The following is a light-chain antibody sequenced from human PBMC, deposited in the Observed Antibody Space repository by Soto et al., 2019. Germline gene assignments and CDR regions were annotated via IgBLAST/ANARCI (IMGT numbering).Light chain of an antibody. J-gene: IGKJ1*01. Sequence: DIVLTQSPGTLSLSPGERATLSCRASQSVSSSYLAWYQQKPGQAPRLLIYGASSRATGIPDRFSGSGSETDFTLTISRLEPEDFAVYYCQQYGSSPLTFGQGTKVEIK. CDR1: QSVSSSY. CDR3: QQYGSSPLT. CDR2: GAS. V-gene: IGKV3-20*01.